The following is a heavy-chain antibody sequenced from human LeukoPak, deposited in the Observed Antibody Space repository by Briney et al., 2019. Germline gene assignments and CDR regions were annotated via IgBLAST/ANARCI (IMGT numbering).Heavy chain of an antibody. CDR3: ARDGPPSNGAVAGSLAYEY. V-gene: IGHV4-39*07. J-gene: IGHJ4*02. CDR1: GGSISSSKYY. D-gene: IGHD6-19*01. Sequence: PSQTLSLTCTVSGGSISSSKYYWGWIRQPPGKGLEWIGSIYYSGSTYYNPSLKSRVTISVDTSKNQFSLKLSSVTAADTAVYYCARDGPPSNGAVAGSLAYEYWGQGTLVTVSS. CDR2: IYYSGST.